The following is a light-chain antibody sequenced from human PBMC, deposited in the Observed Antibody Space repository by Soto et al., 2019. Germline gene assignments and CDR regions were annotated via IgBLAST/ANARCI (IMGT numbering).Light chain of an antibody. CDR3: SSYTSSSTLSYV. V-gene: IGLV2-14*01. CDR2: EVS. J-gene: IGLJ1*01. Sequence: QSVLTQPASVSGSPGQSITISCTGTSSDVGGYNYVSWYQQHPGKAPKVIIYEVSNWPSGVANRFSGSKSGNTASLAISGLQAEDEADYYCSSYTSSSTLSYVFXTGTKVTVL. CDR1: SSDVGGYNY.